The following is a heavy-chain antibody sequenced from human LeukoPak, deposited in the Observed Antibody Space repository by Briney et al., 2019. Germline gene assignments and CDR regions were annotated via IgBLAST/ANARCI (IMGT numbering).Heavy chain of an antibody. CDR1: GFTFSIYD. Sequence: GGSLRLSCAASGFTFSIYDMSWVRQAPGKGLEWVSGIRGSGGTTYYADSVTGRFTISRDNSKNTVYLQMSSLRAEDTAVYYCARARPWDSSRSYYFGMDVWGHGTTVTVSS. D-gene: IGHD3-22*01. J-gene: IGHJ6*02. CDR2: IRGSGGTT. CDR3: ARARPWDSSRSYYFGMDV. V-gene: IGHV3-23*01.